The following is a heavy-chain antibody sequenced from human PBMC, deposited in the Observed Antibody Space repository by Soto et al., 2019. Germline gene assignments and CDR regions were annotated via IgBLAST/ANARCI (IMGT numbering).Heavy chain of an antibody. CDR1: GFAFGSYW. CDR2: ISQDGTIA. V-gene: IGHV3-74*01. J-gene: IGHJ4*02. Sequence: VQLVESGGGLVQPGGSLRLSCAASGFAFGSYWMHWVGQAPGKGLVWVSRISQDGTIATQADSVKGRFTISRDNAKNTLYLQMNRLRADDTAVYYCLRDQRHWNEFADQWGQGTLVTVSS. D-gene: IGHD1-1*01. CDR3: LRDQRHWNEFADQ.